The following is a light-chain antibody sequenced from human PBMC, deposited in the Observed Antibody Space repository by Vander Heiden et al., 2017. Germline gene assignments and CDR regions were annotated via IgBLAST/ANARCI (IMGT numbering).Light chain of an antibody. CDR2: GNS. CDR1: SPNIGAGYD. Sequence: QSVLTQPPSVSVAPGQRVTISCTGSSPNIGAGYDVHWYQQLPGTAPKLLIYGNSNRPSGVPDRFSGSKSGTSASLAITGLQAEDEADYYCQSYDSSLSGWVFGGGTKLTVL. CDR3: QSYDSSLSGWV. V-gene: IGLV1-40*01. J-gene: IGLJ3*02.